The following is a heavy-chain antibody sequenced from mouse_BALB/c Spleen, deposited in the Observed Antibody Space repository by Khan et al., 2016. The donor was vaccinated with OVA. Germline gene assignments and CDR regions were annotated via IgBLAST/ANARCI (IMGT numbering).Heavy chain of an antibody. D-gene: IGHD2-3*01. CDR3: ARDGSRYNYAMDY. J-gene: IGHJ4*01. CDR2: ISYSGST. V-gene: IGHV3-2*02. CDR1: GYSITSDYA. Sequence: EVQLVESGPGLVKPSQSLSLTCTVTGYSITSDYAWNWIRQFPGNKLEWMGYISYSGSTNYNPALKSRISITRDTSKNQFFLQLNSVTTEDTAIYYCARDGSRYNYAMDYWGQGTSVTVSS.